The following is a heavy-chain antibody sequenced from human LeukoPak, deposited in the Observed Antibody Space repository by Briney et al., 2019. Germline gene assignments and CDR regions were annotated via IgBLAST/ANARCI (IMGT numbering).Heavy chain of an antibody. CDR1: GFTFSDYW. J-gene: IGHJ4*02. Sequence: GGSLRLSCAASGFTFSDYWMSWVRQVPGKGLEWVANIQEDGSVKYYVDSVKGRFTISRDNANNSLYLQMNSLRADDTAVYYCARDRGTHYWGQGTLVTVSS. CDR3: ARDRGTHY. D-gene: IGHD1-1*01. V-gene: IGHV3-7*04. CDR2: IQEDGSVK.